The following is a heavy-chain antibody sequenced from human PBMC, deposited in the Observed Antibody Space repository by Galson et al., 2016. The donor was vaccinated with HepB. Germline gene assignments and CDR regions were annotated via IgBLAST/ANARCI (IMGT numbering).Heavy chain of an antibody. D-gene: IGHD6-13*01. J-gene: IGHJ4*02. CDR3: AKVGFTPGDSSSCSKVYTGYYFDC. V-gene: IGHV3-23*01. Sequence: SLRLSCAASGSTFSIYAMSWVRQAPGKGLEWVSAISGSGGNTYYADSVKGRFTISRDNSKSTLCLQMKSLRAVDTAVYYFAKVGFTPGDSSSCSKVYTGYYFDCWGQGTLVTVSS. CDR2: ISGSGGNT. CDR1: GSTFSIYA.